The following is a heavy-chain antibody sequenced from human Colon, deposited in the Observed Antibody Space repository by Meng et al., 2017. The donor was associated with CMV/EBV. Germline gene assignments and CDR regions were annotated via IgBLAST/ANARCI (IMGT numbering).Heavy chain of an antibody. CDR1: GLTFATYT. CDR3: VREVRRSWFDP. V-gene: IGHV3-21*01. Sequence: SGLTFATYTMNWVRQAPGKGLEWLSSINSYSTYIAYADSVKGRFTISRDNAKNSVYLQMNSLGAEDTAVYYCVREVRRSWFDPWGQGTLVTVSS. J-gene: IGHJ5*02. CDR2: INSYSTYI. D-gene: IGHD4-17*01.